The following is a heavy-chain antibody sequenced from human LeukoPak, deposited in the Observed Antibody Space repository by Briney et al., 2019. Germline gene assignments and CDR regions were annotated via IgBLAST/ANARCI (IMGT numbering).Heavy chain of an antibody. CDR1: GFTFTSYS. V-gene: IGHV3-21*04. J-gene: IGHJ4*02. D-gene: IGHD6-19*01. Sequence: KTWGSLRLSCAASGFTFTSYSMNCVRQAPGQGLEWFLSISRSSSYKYYADSVKGRFTISRDNAKNSLYLQMNSLRAEDTAVYYCARRSGIAVAGAFDYWGQGTLVTVSS. CDR2: ISRSSSYK. CDR3: ARRSGIAVAGAFDY.